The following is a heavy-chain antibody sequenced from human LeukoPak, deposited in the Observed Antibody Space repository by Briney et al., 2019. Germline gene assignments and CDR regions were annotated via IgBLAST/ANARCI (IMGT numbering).Heavy chain of an antibody. CDR1: GGSISSSSYY. CDR3: ARHVAGSHYLYFDY. V-gene: IGHV4-39*01. Sequence: SETLSLTCTVSGGSISSSSYYWGWIRQPPGKGLEWIGSSYYSGRTYYNPSLNSRVTITVDTSKNQFSLKVSSVTAADTAAYYCARHVAGSHYLYFDYWGQGTLVTVSS. J-gene: IGHJ4*02. D-gene: IGHD3-10*01. CDR2: SYYSGRT.